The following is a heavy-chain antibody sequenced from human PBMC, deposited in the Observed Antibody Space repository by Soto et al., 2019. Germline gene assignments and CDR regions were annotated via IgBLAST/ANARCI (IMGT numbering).Heavy chain of an antibody. D-gene: IGHD2-2*01. Sequence: GGSLRLSCAASGFTFSSYAMSWVRQAPGKGLEWVSGVSGSGDSINYADSVKGRFTISRDNSKNTLFLQMSSLRAEDTAVYYCAKEAFRCSSTSCSFDYWGQGTLVTVSS. CDR2: VSGSGDSI. V-gene: IGHV3-23*01. CDR1: GFTFSSYA. CDR3: AKEAFRCSSTSCSFDY. J-gene: IGHJ4*02.